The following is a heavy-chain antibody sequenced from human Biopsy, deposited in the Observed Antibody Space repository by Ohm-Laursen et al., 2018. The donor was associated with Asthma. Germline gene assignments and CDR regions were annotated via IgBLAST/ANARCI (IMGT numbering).Heavy chain of an antibody. CDR2: IYSGGTS. CDR1: GFAVSRDH. Sequence: SLRLSCTASGFAVSRDHMFWVRQAPGKGLEWVSVIYSGGTSHTADSVRGRFTISRDYSKNTLYLQMNSLRAEDTALYYCGRGDSSNRSHYYFDYWGQGTLVTVSS. CDR3: GRGDSSNRSHYYFDY. V-gene: IGHV3-66*01. D-gene: IGHD3-22*01. J-gene: IGHJ4*02.